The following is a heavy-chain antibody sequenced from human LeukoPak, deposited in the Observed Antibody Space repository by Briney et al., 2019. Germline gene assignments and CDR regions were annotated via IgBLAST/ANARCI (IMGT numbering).Heavy chain of an antibody. V-gene: IGHV1-18*01. D-gene: IGHD6-25*01. CDR2: IGRNNGNT. J-gene: IGHJ4*02. CDR3: ARDRGDYYFDY. CDR1: GYPFISYG. Sequence: ASVKVSCKASGYPFISYGITWVRQAPGQGLEWMGWIGRNNGNTKFAQKFQGRVTMTTDTSTTTAYMELRSLRSDDTAVYFCARDRGDYYFDYWGQGTLVSVSS.